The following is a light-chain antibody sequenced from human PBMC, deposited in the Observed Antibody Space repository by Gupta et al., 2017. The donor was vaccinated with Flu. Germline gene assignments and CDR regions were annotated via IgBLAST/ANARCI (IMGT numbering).Light chain of an antibody. V-gene: IGKV3-11*01. J-gene: IGKJ2*01. CDR3: QQRSNSPWYN. CDR2: DAS. CDR1: QSVSSY. Sequence: EIVLTQSPATLSLSPGERATLSCRASQSVSSYLAWYQQKPGQAPRLLIYDASNRATGIPARFSGSGSGTDFTLTISSLEPEDFAVYYCQQRSNSPWYNFGQGTKLEIK.